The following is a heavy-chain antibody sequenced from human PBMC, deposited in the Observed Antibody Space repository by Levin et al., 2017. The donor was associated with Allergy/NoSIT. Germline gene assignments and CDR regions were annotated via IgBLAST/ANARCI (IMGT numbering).Heavy chain of an antibody. CDR3: ARQCYDILTGYYNFDY. J-gene: IGHJ4*02. Sequence: SETLSLTCTVSGGSISSSISYWGWIRQAPGKGLEWIGSIYNSGSTYYNPSLKSRVTTSVDTSKNQFSLKMSSVNAADTAVYYCARQCYDILTGYYNFDYWGQGTLVTVSS. D-gene: IGHD3-9*01. CDR1: GGSISSSISY. CDR2: IYNSGST. V-gene: IGHV4-39*01.